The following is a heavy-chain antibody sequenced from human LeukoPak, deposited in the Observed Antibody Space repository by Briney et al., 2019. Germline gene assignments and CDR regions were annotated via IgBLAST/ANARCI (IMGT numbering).Heavy chain of an antibody. D-gene: IGHD2-15*01. V-gene: IGHV3-7*01. Sequence: PGGSLRLSCAASGFTFSSYWMSWVRQAPGKGLEGVANIKQDGREKYYVDSVKGRFTMSRDNAKNSLYLQMNSLRAEDTAVYYCARDLMGAAHYFQHWGQGTLVTVSS. J-gene: IGHJ1*01. CDR3: ARDLMGAAHYFQH. CDR1: GFTFSSYW. CDR2: IKQDGREK.